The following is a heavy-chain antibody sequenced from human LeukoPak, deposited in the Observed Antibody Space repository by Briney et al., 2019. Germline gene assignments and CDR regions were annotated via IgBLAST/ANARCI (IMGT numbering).Heavy chain of an antibody. CDR1: GFTFSNYS. CDR3: AKSYSSGPEDY. CDR2: ISGSGGST. V-gene: IGHV3-23*01. D-gene: IGHD6-19*01. Sequence: PGGSLRLSCAASGFTFSNYSMNWVRQAPGKGLEWVSAISGSGGSTYYADSVKGRFTISRDNSKNTLYLQMNSLRAEDTAVYYCAKSYSSGPEDYWGQGTLVTVSS. J-gene: IGHJ4*02.